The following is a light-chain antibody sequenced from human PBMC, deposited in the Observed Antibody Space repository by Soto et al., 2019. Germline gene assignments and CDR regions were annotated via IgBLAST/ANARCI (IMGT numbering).Light chain of an antibody. CDR2: LGS. CDR3: MQGTHWPET. V-gene: IGKV2-28*01. J-gene: IGKJ1*01. Sequence: TQSPLSLPVTPGEPASISCSSRHNRLHSDGYNYLDWYLQKPGQSPHLLIYLGSNRDSGVPDRFSGSGSGTDFTLKISRVEAEDVGLYYCMQGTHWPETFGQGTKVDIK. CDR1: HNRLHSDGYNY.